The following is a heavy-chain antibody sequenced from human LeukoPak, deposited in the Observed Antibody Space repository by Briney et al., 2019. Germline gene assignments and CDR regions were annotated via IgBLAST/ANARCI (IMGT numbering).Heavy chain of an antibody. V-gene: IGHV3-72*01. CDR3: ARSQGYGDFGFDC. Sequence: GGSLRLSCTASGFTFSDHYMDWVRQAPGKGLEWVGRVRNKANRHTTEYAASVKGRFTISRDDSKNSLYLQMNSLKTEDTAVYYCARSQGYGDFGFDCWGPGTLVTVSS. D-gene: IGHD4-17*01. CDR2: VRNKANRHTT. J-gene: IGHJ4*02. CDR1: GFTFSDHY.